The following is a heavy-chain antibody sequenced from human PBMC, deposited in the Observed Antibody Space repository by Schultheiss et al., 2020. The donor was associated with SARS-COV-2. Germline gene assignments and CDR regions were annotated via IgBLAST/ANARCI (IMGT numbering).Heavy chain of an antibody. D-gene: IGHD6-13*01. CDR3: ARDPAAAGILDY. J-gene: IGHJ4*02. V-gene: IGHV4-39*02. CDR2: IYYSGST. Sequence: SETLSLTCTVSGGSISSSSYYWGWIRQPPGKGLEWIGSIYYSGSTNYNPSLKSRVTISVDTSKNQFSLKLSSVTAADTAVYYCARDPAAAGILDYWGQGTLVTVSS. CDR1: GGSISSSSYY.